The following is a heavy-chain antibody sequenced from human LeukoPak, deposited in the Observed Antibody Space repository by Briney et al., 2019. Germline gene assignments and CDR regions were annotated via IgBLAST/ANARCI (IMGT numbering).Heavy chain of an antibody. CDR1: SGSISSYY. CDR2: VHYTGIT. CDR3: TRGSDGEYDS. D-gene: IGHD5-24*01. Sequence: SETLSLTCTVSSGSISSYYWSWIRQPPGKGLEWIGYVHYTGITNYSPSLRSRVTISLDTSKKQFSLKLSSVTAADTAVYYCTRGSDGEYDSWGQGTLVTVSS. V-gene: IGHV4-59*08. J-gene: IGHJ4*02.